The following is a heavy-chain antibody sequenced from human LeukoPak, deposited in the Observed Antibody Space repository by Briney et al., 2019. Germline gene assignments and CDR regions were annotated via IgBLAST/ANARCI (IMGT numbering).Heavy chain of an antibody. D-gene: IGHD5-12*01. V-gene: IGHV3-23*01. CDR1: GFTVSNTQ. J-gene: IGHJ4*02. CDR2: ISGGGGST. Sequence: GGSLRLSCAASGFTVSNTQMSWVRQAPGKGLEWVSSISGGGGSTYYADSVKGRFTISRDISNNTVYLQMNSLRAEDTAVYYCAKGKGYSGYATIDFWGQGILVTVSS. CDR3: AKGKGYSGYATIDF.